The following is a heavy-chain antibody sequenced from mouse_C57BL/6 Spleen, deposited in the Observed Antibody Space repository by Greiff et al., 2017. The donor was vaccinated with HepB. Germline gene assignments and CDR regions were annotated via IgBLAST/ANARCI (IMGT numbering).Heavy chain of an antibody. D-gene: IGHD2-3*01. Sequence: VQLMESGAELVRPGASVKLSCKASGYTFTDYYINWVKQRPGQGLEWIARIYPGSGNTYYNEKFKGKATLTAEKSSSTAYMQLSSLTSEDSAVYFCARRIYDGYLFDYWGQGTTLTVAS. J-gene: IGHJ2*01. CDR2: IYPGSGNT. CDR1: GYTFTDYY. V-gene: IGHV1-76*01. CDR3: ARRIYDGYLFDY.